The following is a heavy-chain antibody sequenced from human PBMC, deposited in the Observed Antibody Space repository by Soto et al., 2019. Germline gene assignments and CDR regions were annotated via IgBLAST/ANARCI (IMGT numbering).Heavy chain of an antibody. Sequence: ASETLSLTCTVSGGSISSSSYYWGWIRQPPGKGLEWIGSIYYSGSTYYNPSLKSRVTISVDTSKNQFSLKLSSVTAADTAVYYCARWYSSGWYLVDYWGQGTLVTVPQ. J-gene: IGHJ4*02. CDR2: IYYSGST. CDR3: ARWYSSGWYLVDY. CDR1: GGSISSSSYY. D-gene: IGHD6-19*01. V-gene: IGHV4-39*07.